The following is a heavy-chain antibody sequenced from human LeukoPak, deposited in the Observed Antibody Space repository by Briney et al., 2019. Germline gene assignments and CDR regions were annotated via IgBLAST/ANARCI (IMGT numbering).Heavy chain of an antibody. CDR3: ASSSTYDFWSGFPGDYYYGMDV. D-gene: IGHD3-3*01. V-gene: IGHV1-2*02. CDR2: ISPNSGGT. J-gene: IGHJ6*02. CDR1: GYTFTGYY. Sequence: ASVKVSCKAYGYTFTGYYMHWVRQAPGQGLEWMGWISPNSGGTNYAQKFQGRVTMTRDTSISTAYMELSRLRSDDTAVYYCASSSTYDFWSGFPGDYYYGMDVWGQGTTVTVSS.